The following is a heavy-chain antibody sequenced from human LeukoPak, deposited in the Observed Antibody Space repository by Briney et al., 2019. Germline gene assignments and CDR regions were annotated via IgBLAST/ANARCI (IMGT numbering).Heavy chain of an antibody. D-gene: IGHD4-17*01. J-gene: IGHJ4*02. CDR3: AKNTESVGDSSTGY. Sequence: PGGSLRLSCAASGFTFSNYAMNWVRQAPGKGLEWVAVISGNGGRTYYADSVKGRFTVSRDNSKNTVYLQMNSLRADDTAVYYCAKNTESVGDSSTGYWGQGTLVTVSS. CDR1: GFTFSNYA. V-gene: IGHV3-23*01. CDR2: ISGNGGRT.